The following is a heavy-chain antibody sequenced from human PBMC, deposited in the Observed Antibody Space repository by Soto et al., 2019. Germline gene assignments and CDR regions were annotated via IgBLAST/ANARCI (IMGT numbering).Heavy chain of an antibody. CDR1: GGSVSSGVYY. J-gene: IGHJ4*02. D-gene: IGHD3-10*02. Sequence: PSETLSLTCSVSGGSVSSGVYYWCCIRPPPGKGLELFGYIANSGSTNYNPSLTSRVAISLDSSRNQFSLKLTSVTAADTAVYYPGTFRIICSGLVTEHFVDFWGRGILVTFTS. CDR3: GTFRIICSGLVTEHFVDF. CDR2: IANSGST. V-gene: IGHV4-61*08.